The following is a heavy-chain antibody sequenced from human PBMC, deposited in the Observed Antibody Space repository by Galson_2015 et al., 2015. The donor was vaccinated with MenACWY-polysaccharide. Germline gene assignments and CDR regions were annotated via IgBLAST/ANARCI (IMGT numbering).Heavy chain of an antibody. V-gene: IGHV3-23*01. CDR2: ISDGGGGT. CDR1: GFTFSTYA. CDR3: AKGGWILLRVYYGMGV. Sequence: SLRLSCAASGFTFSTYAMNWVRQAPGKGLEWVSGISDGGGGTYYADSVKGRFTISRDNSKTMLYLQMNSLRAEDTAVYYCAKGGWILLRVYYGMGVSGQGATVSVSS. J-gene: IGHJ6*02. D-gene: IGHD5-12*01.